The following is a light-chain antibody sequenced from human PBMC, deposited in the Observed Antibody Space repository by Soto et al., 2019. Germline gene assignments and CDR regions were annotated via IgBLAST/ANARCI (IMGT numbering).Light chain of an antibody. CDR2: WAS. J-gene: IGKJ3*01. CDR3: QQFYSVPFT. Sequence: DIVMTQSPDSLAVSLGERATINCKSTQRVLYSSNNKNYLAWYQQKPGQPPKLLIHWASTRESGVPDRFSGSGSGTDFTLTISSLQAEDVAVYSCQQFYSVPFTFGPGTKVDI. V-gene: IGKV4-1*01. CDR1: QRVLYSSNNKNY.